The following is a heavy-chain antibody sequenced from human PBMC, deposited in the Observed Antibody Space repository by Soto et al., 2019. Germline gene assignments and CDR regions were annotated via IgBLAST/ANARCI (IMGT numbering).Heavy chain of an antibody. CDR1: GFNFDDFA. CDR2: ISWEGGSI. J-gene: IGHJ4*02. CDR3: AKDHDEDFGYDLDYFNS. D-gene: IGHD5-12*01. Sequence: GGSLRLSCAASGFNFDDFAMHWVRQAQGKGLEWVSGISWEGGSIGYADSVKGRFIISRDNAKNSLFLQMNSLTADDTALYYCAKDHDEDFGYDLDYFNSWGQGTQVTGS. V-gene: IGHV3-9*01.